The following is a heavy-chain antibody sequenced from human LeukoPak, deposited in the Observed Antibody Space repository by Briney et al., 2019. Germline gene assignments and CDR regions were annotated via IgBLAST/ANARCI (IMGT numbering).Heavy chain of an antibody. V-gene: IGHV1-69*06. D-gene: IGHD3-10*01. Sequence: SVKVSCKASGGTFSSYAISWVRQAPGQGIEWMGGIIPIFGTASYAQKLQGRVTINADKSTSTAYMELSSLRSKDTAVYYCARGRGFGELWNDYYYDDLGVWGKGTTVTVSS. CDR3: ARGRGFGELWNDYYYDDLGV. CDR2: IIPIFGTA. J-gene: IGHJ6*04. CDR1: GGTFSSYA.